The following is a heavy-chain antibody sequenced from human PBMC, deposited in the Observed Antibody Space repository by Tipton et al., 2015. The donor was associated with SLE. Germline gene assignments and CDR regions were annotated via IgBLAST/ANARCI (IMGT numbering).Heavy chain of an antibody. V-gene: IGHV1-69*06. CDR1: GGTFSSYA. D-gene: IGHD3-22*01. CDR2: IIPIFGTA. Sequence: QLVQSGAEVKKPGSSVKVSCKASGGTFSSYAISWVRQAPGQGLEWMGGIIPIFGTANYAQKFQGRVTITADKSTSTAYMELSSLRSEDTAVYYCARCQDYYDSSGYYVEYFQHWGQGTLVTVSS. J-gene: IGHJ1*01. CDR3: ARCQDYYDSSGYYVEYFQH.